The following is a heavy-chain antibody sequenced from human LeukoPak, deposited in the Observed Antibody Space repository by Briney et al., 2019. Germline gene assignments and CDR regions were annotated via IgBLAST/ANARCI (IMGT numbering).Heavy chain of an antibody. CDR3: AKARGFCSGGSRYNPFDP. J-gene: IGHJ5*02. V-gene: IGHV3-23*01. CDR2: ISGSGGST. CDR1: GFSFSSYA. D-gene: IGHD2-15*01. Sequence: PGGSLRLSCAASGFSFSSYAMSWVRQAPGKGLEWVSGISGSGGSTYYADSVKGRFTISRDNSKNTLYVQMNSLRAEDTAVYYCAKARGFCSGGSRYNPFDPWGQGTLVTVSS.